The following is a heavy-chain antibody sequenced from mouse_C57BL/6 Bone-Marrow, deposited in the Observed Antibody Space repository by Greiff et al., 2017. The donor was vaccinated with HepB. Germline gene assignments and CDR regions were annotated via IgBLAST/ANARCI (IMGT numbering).Heavy chain of an antibody. D-gene: IGHD2-1*01. CDR2: ISNGGGST. V-gene: IGHV5-12*01. J-gene: IGHJ2*01. Sequence: EVKLVESGGGLVQPGGSLKLSCAASGFTFSDYYMYWVRQTPEKRLEWVAYISNGGGSTYYPDTVKGRFTISRDNAKNTLYLQMIRLKSEDTAMYYCARHANYGTYFDYWGQGTTLTVSS. CDR3: ARHANYGTYFDY. CDR1: GFTFSDYY.